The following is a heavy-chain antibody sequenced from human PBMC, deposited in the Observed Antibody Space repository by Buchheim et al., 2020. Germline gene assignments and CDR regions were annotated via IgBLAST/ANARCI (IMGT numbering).Heavy chain of an antibody. D-gene: IGHD3-22*01. Sequence: QVQLVESGGGVVQPGRSLRLSCAASGFTFSSYCMHWVRQAPGKGLEWVAVISYDGSNKYYADSVKGRFTISRDNSKNSLYLQMKSLREEDTAVYYCAKYYYDSSNYHGVPGNWGQGTL. CDR2: ISYDGSNK. J-gene: IGHJ4*02. CDR3: AKYYYDSSNYHGVPGN. V-gene: IGHV3-30*18. CDR1: GFTFSSYC.